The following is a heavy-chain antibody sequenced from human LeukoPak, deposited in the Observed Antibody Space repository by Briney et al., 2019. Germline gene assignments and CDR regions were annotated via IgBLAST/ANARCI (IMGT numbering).Heavy chain of an antibody. J-gene: IGHJ4*02. Sequence: ASVKVSCKASGYTFTSYYMHCVRQAPGQGLEWMGIINPSGGSTSYAQKFQGRVTMTRDTSTSTVYMELSSLRSEDTAVYYCARDHGDYPFDYWGQGTLVTGSS. CDR2: INPSGGST. D-gene: IGHD4-17*01. V-gene: IGHV1-46*01. CDR3: ARDHGDYPFDY. CDR1: GYTFTSYY.